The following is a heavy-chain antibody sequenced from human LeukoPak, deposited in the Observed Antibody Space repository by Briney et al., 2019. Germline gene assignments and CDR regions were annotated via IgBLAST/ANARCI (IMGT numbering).Heavy chain of an antibody. CDR1: GGSITNYQ. Sequence: SETLSLTCTVSGGSITNYQWSWIRQPPGKGLEWIGHITTSGTTNYNPSLKSRVTFSVDTSRDQFSLKLSFVTAADTALYYCATSCDYKFAPFDLWGQGTLVTVSS. CDR2: ITTSGTT. CDR3: ATSCDYKFAPFDL. V-gene: IGHV4-4*09. D-gene: IGHD3-10*01. J-gene: IGHJ4*02.